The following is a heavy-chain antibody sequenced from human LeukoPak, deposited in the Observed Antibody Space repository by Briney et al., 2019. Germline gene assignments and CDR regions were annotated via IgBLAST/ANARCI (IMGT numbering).Heavy chain of an antibody. Sequence: QPGRSLRLSCAASGFTFSSYAMHWVRQAPGKGLEWVAVISYDGSNKYYADSVKGRFTISRDNSKNTLYLQMNSLRAEDTAVYYCARGRYSSTERYFDYWGQGTLVTVSS. CDR1: GFTFSSYA. CDR3: ARGRYSSTERYFDY. J-gene: IGHJ4*02. D-gene: IGHD6-13*01. V-gene: IGHV3-30-3*01. CDR2: ISYDGSNK.